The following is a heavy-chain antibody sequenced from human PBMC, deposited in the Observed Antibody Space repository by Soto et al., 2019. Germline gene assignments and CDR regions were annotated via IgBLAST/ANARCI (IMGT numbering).Heavy chain of an antibody. CDR1: GFSFSTYW. D-gene: IGHD7-27*01. J-gene: IGHJ4*02. CDR2: INEDGGAK. Sequence: EVQVVESGGGLVQPGGSLRRSCIGSGFSFSTYWLSWLRQAPGKGLEWVARINEDGGAKYYVDTVKGRFTVSRDNTKNSLYLQMNSLSADDTAVYYCARGGHWAADYWGQGNPVTASS. CDR3: ARGGHWAADY. V-gene: IGHV3-7*03.